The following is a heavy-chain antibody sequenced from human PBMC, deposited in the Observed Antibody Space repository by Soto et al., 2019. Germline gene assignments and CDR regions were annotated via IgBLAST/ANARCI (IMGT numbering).Heavy chain of an antibody. J-gene: IGHJ4*02. D-gene: IGHD3-16*01. CDR2: MNPNSGNT. Sequence: ASVKVSCKAXGYTFTSYDINLLRQATGQGLEWMGWMNPNSGNTGYAQKSQGRVTMTRNTSISTAYMELSSLRSEDTAVYYCARGDAGLFEYWGQGTLVTVSS. CDR1: GYTFTSYD. V-gene: IGHV1-8*01. CDR3: ARGDAGLFEY.